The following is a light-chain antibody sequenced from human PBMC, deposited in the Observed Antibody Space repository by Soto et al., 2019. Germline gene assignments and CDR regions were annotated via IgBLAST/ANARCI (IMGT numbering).Light chain of an antibody. CDR1: QSSSSW. CDR2: KAS. Sequence: DVKLIPSAPTLSSSLGDRVPLTCRASQSSSSWLAWYQQKPGKAPKLLIYKASSLESGVPSRFSGSGSGTEFTLTISSLQPDDFATYYCQQYNSYWAFGQGTKVDIK. J-gene: IGKJ1*01. V-gene: IGKV1-5*03. CDR3: QQYNSYWA.